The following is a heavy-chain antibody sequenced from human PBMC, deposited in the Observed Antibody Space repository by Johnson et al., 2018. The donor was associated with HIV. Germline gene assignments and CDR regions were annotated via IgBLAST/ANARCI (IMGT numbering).Heavy chain of an antibody. D-gene: IGHD3-22*01. CDR3: ARGSRYTYDYDDVHLLQAFDV. V-gene: IGHV3-23*04. CDR2: VTGTGGDT. Sequence: VQLVESRGGLVQPGGSLRLSCAASGFTFSSYGMSWVRQAPGKGLEWVSGVTGTGGDTYYAESVKGRFTISRDNSKNTLYLQMTSLRAEDTAVYYCARGSRYTYDYDDVHLLQAFDVWGQGTMVTVSS. CDR1: GFTFSSYG. J-gene: IGHJ3*01.